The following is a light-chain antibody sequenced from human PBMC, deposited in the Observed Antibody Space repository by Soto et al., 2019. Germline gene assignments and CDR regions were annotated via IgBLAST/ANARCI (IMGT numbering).Light chain of an antibody. Sequence: DLQMTHSPSTLSASVGDRVTITCRASQSISSWLAWYQQKPGKAPKLLETGVPSRFSGSGSGTEFTLTITSLQPDDFATYYCQQSWTFGQGTKVDIK. J-gene: IGKJ1*01. V-gene: IGKV1-5*03. CDR3: QQSWT. CDR1: QSISSW.